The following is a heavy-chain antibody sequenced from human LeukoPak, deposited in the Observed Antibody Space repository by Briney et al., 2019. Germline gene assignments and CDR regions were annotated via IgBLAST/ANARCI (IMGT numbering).Heavy chain of an antibody. D-gene: IGHD5-18*01. V-gene: IGHV4-34*01. CDR3: ARVLRGYSYGYVLYDY. J-gene: IGHJ4*02. CDR1: GGSFSGYY. Sequence: SETLSLPCAVYGGSFSGYYWSWIRQPPGKGLEWLGENNHSGSTNYNPSLKSRVTISVDTSKNQFSLKLSSVTAADTAVYYCARVLRGYSYGYVLYDYWGQGTLVTVSS. CDR2: NNHSGST.